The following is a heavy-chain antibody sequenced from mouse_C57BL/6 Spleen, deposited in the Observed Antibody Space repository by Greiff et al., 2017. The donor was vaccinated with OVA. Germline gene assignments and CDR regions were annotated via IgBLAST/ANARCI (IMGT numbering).Heavy chain of an antibody. J-gene: IGHJ3*01. V-gene: IGHV1-76*01. CDR1: GYTFTDYY. D-gene: IGHD1-1*01. CDR2: IYPGSGNT. Sequence: VQLVESGAELVRPGASVKLSCKASGYTFTDYYINWVKQRPGQGLEWIARIYPGSGNTYYNEKFKGKATLTAEKSSSPAYMQHSSLTSEDSAVYFCARGDGGFAYWGQGTLVTVSA. CDR3: ARGDGGFAY.